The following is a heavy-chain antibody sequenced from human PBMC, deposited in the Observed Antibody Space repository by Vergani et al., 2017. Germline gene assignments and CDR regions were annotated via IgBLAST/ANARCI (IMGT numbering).Heavy chain of an antibody. J-gene: IGHJ3*02. D-gene: IGHD1-1*01. CDR1: GFTFSSYG. CDR2: ISYDGSNK. Sequence: VQLVESGGGLVQPGRSLRLSCAASGFTFSSYGMHWVRQAPGKGLEWVAVISYDGSNKYYADSVKGRFTISRDNSKNTLYLQMNSLRAEDTAVYYCAKDHVTTTPFDIWGQGTMVTVSS. V-gene: IGHV3-30*18. CDR3: AKDHVTTTPFDI.